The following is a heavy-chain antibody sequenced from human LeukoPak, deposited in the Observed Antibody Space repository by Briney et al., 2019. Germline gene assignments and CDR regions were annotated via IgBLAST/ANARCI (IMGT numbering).Heavy chain of an antibody. CDR1: GFTFSNAW. Sequence: PGGSLRLSCAASGFTFSNAWMSWVRQAPGKGLEWVGRIRSKSDGGTTDYAAPVKGRFTISRDDSRSTLYLQMNSLKTEDTAVYYCTSDVAGYCGSYNCYKDGNWFDPWGRGTLVTVSS. J-gene: IGHJ5*02. CDR3: TSDVAGYCGSYNCYKDGNWFDP. D-gene: IGHD2-2*02. CDR2: IRSKSDGGTT. V-gene: IGHV3-15*01.